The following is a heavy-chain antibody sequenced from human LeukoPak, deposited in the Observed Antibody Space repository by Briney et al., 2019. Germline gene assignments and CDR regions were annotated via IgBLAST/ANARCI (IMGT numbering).Heavy chain of an antibody. D-gene: IGHD5-18*01. J-gene: IGHJ3*02. Sequence: SETLSLTCAVSGGSISSGGYSWSWIRQLPGKGLEWIGYIYHSGSTYYNPSLKSRVTISVDGSKNQFSLKLSSVTAADTAVYYCARVDTAMGDAFDIWGQGTMVTVSS. CDR1: GGSISSGGYS. CDR2: IYHSGST. V-gene: IGHV4-30-2*01. CDR3: ARVDTAMGDAFDI.